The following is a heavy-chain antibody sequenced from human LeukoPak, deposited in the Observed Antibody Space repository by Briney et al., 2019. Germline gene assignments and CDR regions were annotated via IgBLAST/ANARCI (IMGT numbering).Heavy chain of an antibody. CDR1: DGSISSYY. Sequence: SETLSLTCNISDGSISSYYWSWIRQPPGKGLEWIGYIYYTGTTNYNPSLKSRVTVSIDTSKNQFSLRLTSVTAADTAVYYCARVSGQFYFYYYMDVGGKGTTVTISS. CDR2: IYYTGTT. V-gene: IGHV4-59*01. J-gene: IGHJ6*03. D-gene: IGHD6-19*01. CDR3: ARVSGQFYFYYYMDV.